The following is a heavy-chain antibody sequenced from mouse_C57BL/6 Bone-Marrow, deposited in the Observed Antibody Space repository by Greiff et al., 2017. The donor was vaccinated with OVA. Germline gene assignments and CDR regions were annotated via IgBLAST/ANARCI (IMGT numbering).Heavy chain of an antibody. CDR2: INYDGSST. J-gene: IGHJ4*01. CDR3: AREENWGGAMDY. CDR1: GFTFSDYY. Sequence: EVKLVESEGGLVQPGSSMKLSCTASGFTFSDYYMAWVRQVPEKGLEWVANINYDGSSTYYLDSLKSRFIISRDNAKNILYLQMSSLKSEDTATYYCAREENWGGAMDYWGQGTSVTVSS. D-gene: IGHD4-1*01. V-gene: IGHV5-16*01.